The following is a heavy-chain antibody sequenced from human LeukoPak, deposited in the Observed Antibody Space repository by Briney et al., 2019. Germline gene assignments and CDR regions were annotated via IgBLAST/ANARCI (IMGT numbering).Heavy chain of an antibody. V-gene: IGHV4-61*05. CDR3: ARGGYYGSGSYYNYIY. D-gene: IGHD3-10*01. CDR2: IYYSGST. CDR1: GGSISSSSYY. J-gene: IGHJ4*02. Sequence: SETLSLTCTVSGGSISSSSYYWSWIRQPPGKGLEWIGYIYYSGSTNYNPSLKSRVTISVDTSKNQFSPKLSSVTAADTAVYYCARGGYYGSGSYYNYIYWGQGTLVTVSS.